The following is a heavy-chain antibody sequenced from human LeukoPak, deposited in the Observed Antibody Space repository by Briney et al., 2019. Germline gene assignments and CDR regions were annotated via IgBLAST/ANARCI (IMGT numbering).Heavy chain of an antibody. V-gene: IGHV4-59*12. CDR1: GGSLSSYY. J-gene: IGHJ4*02. CDR2: IYYSGST. Sequence: SETLSLTCTVSGGSLSSYYWSWVRQPPGKGLEWIGYIYYSGSTNYNPSLKSRVTISVDRSKNQFSLKLSSVTAADTAVYYCARDSGYGGFFDYWGQGTLVTVSS. CDR3: ARDSGYGGFFDY. D-gene: IGHD4-23*01.